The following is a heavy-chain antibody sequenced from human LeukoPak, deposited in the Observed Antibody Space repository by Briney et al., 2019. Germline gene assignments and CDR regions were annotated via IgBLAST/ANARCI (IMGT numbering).Heavy chain of an antibody. CDR3: AGRDYYYMDV. Sequence: SETLSLTCTVSGGSISSGSYYWGWIRQPPGKGLEWIGSIYYSGSTYYNPSLKSRVTISVDTSKNQFSLKLSSVTAADTAVYYCAGRDYYYMDVWGKGTTVTISS. CDR2: IYYSGST. CDR1: GGSISSGSYY. J-gene: IGHJ6*03. V-gene: IGHV4-39*01.